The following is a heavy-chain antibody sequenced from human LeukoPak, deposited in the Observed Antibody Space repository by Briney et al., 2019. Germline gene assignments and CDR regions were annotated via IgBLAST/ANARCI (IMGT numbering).Heavy chain of an antibody. D-gene: IGHD2-15*01. CDR1: GGSISSYY. J-gene: IGHJ4*02. Sequence: SETLSLTCTVSGGSISSYYWSWIRQPPGKGLEWIGYIHYSGSTNYNPSLKSRVTTSVDTSKNQFSLKLSSVTAADTAMYYCARYCGGGSCQYYFDYWGQGTLVTVSS. V-gene: IGHV4-59*01. CDR3: ARYCGGGSCQYYFDY. CDR2: IHYSGST.